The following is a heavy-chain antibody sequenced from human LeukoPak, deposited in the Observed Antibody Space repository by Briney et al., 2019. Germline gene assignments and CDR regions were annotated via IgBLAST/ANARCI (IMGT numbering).Heavy chain of an antibody. D-gene: IGHD6-13*01. Sequence: SETLSLTCIVSGGSISSYYWSWIRQPPGKGLEWIGYIYYSGSTNYNPSLKSRVTISVDTSKNQFSLKLSSVTAADTAVYYCASLSSGSSSWNDIDYWGQGTLVTVP. CDR2: IYYSGST. V-gene: IGHV4-59*08. CDR3: ASLSSGSSSWNDIDY. CDR1: GGSISSYY. J-gene: IGHJ4*02.